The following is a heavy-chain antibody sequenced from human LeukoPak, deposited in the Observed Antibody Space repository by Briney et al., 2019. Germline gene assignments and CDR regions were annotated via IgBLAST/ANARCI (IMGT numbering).Heavy chain of an antibody. Sequence: ASVKVSCKASGYTFTGYYMHWVRQAPGQGLEWMGWINPNSGGTNYAQKLQGRVTMTTDTSTSTAYMELRSLRSDDTAVYYCARNYYDSSGYYEYYYYYYMDVWGKGTTVTVSS. CDR3: ARNYYDSSGYYEYYYYYYMDV. CDR1: GYTFTGYY. V-gene: IGHV1-2*02. J-gene: IGHJ6*03. CDR2: INPNSGGT. D-gene: IGHD3-22*01.